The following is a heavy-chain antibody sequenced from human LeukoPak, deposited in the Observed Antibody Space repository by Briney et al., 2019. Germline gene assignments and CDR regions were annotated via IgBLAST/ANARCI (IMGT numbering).Heavy chain of an antibody. J-gene: IGHJ5*02. CDR3: ARLSYGSSGYYYDFSNWFDP. V-gene: IGHV4-59*01. CDR2: IYYSGST. CDR1: GGSISSYY. D-gene: IGHD3-22*01. Sequence: PSETLSINCTVSGGSISSYYWSWIRQPPGKGLEWIGCIYYSGSTNYNPSLKSRVTISVDTSKNQFSLKLSSVTAADTAVYYCARLSYGSSGYYYDFSNWFDPWGQGTLVTVSS.